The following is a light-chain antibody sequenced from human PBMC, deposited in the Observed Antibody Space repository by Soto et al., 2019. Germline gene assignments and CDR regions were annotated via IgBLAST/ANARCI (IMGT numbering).Light chain of an antibody. CDR2: GVS. CDR1: QSVSSNY. Sequence: EIVLTQSPGTLSLSPGERATLSCRASQSVSSNYLAWYQQKPGQAPRLLIYGVSSRATGIPDRFSGSGSGTDFTLTISRLEPEDFAVYYCQQYTSSPTFGQGTRLEIE. V-gene: IGKV3-20*01. CDR3: QQYTSSPT. J-gene: IGKJ5*01.